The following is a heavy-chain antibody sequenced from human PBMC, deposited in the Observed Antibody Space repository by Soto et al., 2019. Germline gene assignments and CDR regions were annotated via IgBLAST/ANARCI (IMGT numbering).Heavy chain of an antibody. CDR2: IYRTGST. Sequence: SETLSLTWAVSGGSFTSNNWWTWVRQPPGQGLEWIGEIYRTGSTNYNPSLKSRVTISLDKSENQFSLKVTSLTAADTAVYYCASRDPGTSVDYWGQGTLVTVSS. V-gene: IGHV4-4*02. CDR3: ASRDPGTSVDY. J-gene: IGHJ4*02. CDR1: GGSFTSNNW. D-gene: IGHD1-7*01.